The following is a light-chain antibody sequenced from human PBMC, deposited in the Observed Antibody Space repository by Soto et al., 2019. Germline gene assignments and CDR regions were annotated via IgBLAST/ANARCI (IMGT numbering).Light chain of an antibody. V-gene: IGLV2-14*03. Sequence: QSVLTQPASVSGSPGQAITISCSGTSSDVGAFNYVSWYQQHPGKAPKLMIYDVSNRPSGVSNRFSGSKSGNTASLTISGLRAEDEADYYCSLYTSENAYVFGTGTKVTVL. CDR2: DVS. CDR1: SSDVGAFNY. J-gene: IGLJ1*01. CDR3: SLYTSENAYV.